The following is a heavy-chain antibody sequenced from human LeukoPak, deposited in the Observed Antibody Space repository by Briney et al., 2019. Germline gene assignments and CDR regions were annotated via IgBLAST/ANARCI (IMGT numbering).Heavy chain of an antibody. CDR1: GFTFSNHW. D-gene: IGHD3-10*01. CDR2: IKQDESEK. CDR3: ARDLPPPGRYYLGCPDY. Sequence: QTGGSPRLSCAASGFTFSNHWMSWVRQAPGKGLEWVANIKQDESEKYYVDSVKGRFTISRDNSKNTLYLQMNSLRAEDTAVYYCARDLPPPGRYYLGCPDYWGQGTLVTVSS. V-gene: IGHV3-7*01. J-gene: IGHJ4*02.